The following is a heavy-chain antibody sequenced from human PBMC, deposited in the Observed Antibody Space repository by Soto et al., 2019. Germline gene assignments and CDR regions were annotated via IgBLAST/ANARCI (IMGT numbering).Heavy chain of an antibody. Sequence: KAPGKGLEWVSAISGSGGSTYYADSVKGRFTISRDNSKNTLYLQMNSLRAEDTAVYYCAKDQVGHFDYWGQGTLVTVSS. D-gene: IGHD3-3*01. J-gene: IGHJ4*02. CDR2: ISGSGGST. V-gene: IGHV3-23*01. CDR3: AKDQVGHFDY.